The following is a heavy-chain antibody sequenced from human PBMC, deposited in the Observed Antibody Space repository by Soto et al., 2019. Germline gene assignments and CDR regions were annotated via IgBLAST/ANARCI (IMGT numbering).Heavy chain of an antibody. CDR3: AKRQNLGEFSLLFYFDH. D-gene: IGHD3-16*01. Sequence: PGGSLRLSCVFSGFSFSNYAMSWVRQAPGKGLEWVSSIAGSGDVTSYADSVRGRFTVSRDNSRNTLYLQVNSLRAEDTAVYFCAKRQNLGEFSLLFYFDHWGRGTLVTVSS. V-gene: IGHV3-23*01. J-gene: IGHJ4*02. CDR1: GFSFSNYA. CDR2: IAGSGDVT.